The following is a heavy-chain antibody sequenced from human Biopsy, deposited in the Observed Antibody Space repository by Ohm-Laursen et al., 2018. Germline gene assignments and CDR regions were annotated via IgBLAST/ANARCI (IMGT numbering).Heavy chain of an antibody. V-gene: IGHV4-59*01. CDR2: ISYTGGI. D-gene: IGHD3-16*01. CDR3: ARDSRGGHLNTTLITGKNLDS. CDR1: GGSISGYH. J-gene: IGHJ4*02. Sequence: SDTLSLTCIVSGGSISGYHWSWIRKSPGKGLEWLAYISYTGGITSNPSLNGRATMSLDTSKNQFSLRLIYVTAADTAVYFCARDSRGGHLNTTLITGKNLDSWGQGILVTVSS.